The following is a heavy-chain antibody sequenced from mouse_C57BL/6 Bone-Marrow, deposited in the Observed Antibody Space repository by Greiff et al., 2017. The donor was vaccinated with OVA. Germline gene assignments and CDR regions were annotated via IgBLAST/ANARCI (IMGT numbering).Heavy chain of an antibody. J-gene: IGHJ2*01. D-gene: IGHD1-1*01. CDR3: ASPITTVAYYFDY. CDR1: GFNIKDYY. V-gene: IGHV14-2*01. Sequence: EVQLKESGAELVKPGASVKLSCTASGFNIKDYYMHWVKQRTEQGLEWIGRIDPEDGETKYAPKFQGKATITADTSSNTAYLQLSSLTSEDTAVYYGASPITTVAYYFDYWGQGTTLTVSS. CDR2: IDPEDGET.